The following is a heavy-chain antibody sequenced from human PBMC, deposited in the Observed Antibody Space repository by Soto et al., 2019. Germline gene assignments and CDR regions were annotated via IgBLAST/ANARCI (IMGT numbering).Heavy chain of an antibody. J-gene: IGHJ4*02. CDR2: IYYSGST. D-gene: IGHD5-18*01. Sequence: SETLSLTCTVSADSISSSSYFWGWIRQPPGKGLEWIGTIYYSGSTSYNPSLKSRVTISLDTSKNQFSLRLTSVTAADTAVYNWARHRGSYGGEYYFHYWGQGTLVTVS. CDR3: ARHRGSYGGEYYFHY. V-gene: IGHV4-39*01. CDR1: ADSISSSSYF.